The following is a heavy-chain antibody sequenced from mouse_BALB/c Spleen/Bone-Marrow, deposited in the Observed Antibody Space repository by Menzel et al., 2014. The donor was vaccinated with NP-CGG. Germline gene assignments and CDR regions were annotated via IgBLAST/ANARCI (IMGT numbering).Heavy chain of an antibody. Sequence: VKLQESGAELVRPGSSVKISCKASGYPFNSYWMSWVKQRPGQGLEWIGQIYPGDGETNYNGKFKGNATLTADKSSSTAYMQLISLTSEDSAVYFCARKYGDYWGQGTTLTVSS. D-gene: IGHD2-10*02. V-gene: IGHV1-80*01. CDR1: GYPFNSYW. CDR2: IYPGDGET. CDR3: ARKYGDY. J-gene: IGHJ2*01.